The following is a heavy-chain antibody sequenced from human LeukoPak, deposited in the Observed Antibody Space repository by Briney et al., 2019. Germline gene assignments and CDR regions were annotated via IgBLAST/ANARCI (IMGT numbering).Heavy chain of an antibody. CDR2: ISGSGGST. V-gene: IGHV3-23*01. J-gene: IGHJ4*02. D-gene: IGHD6-13*01. CDR3: AKDRPTVYSSSWLHFLDS. CDR1: GFTFSSYG. Sequence: PGGSLRLSCAASGFTFSSYGVIWVRQAPGKGLEGVSGISGSGGSTYFADSVKGRFTVSRDNSKKTLYLQMNSRRADDTAVYYCAKDRPTVYSSSWLHFLDSWGQGTLVTVSS.